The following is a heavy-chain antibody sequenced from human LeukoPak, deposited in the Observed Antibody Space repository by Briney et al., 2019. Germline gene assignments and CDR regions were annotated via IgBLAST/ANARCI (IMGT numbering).Heavy chain of an antibody. CDR1: GYTFTVYS. CDR3: AVSVQAPPIPTFDY. V-gene: IGHV1-2*02. Sequence: ASVKVSCKASGYTFTVYSIHWMRQAPGQGLEFVGRIDPNSGVTNYAQNFQGRVTTTTDTSVSTVYMELSRLTSDDTAVYYCAVSVQAPPIPTFDYWGQGTPVTVSS. CDR2: IDPNSGVT. J-gene: IGHJ4*02.